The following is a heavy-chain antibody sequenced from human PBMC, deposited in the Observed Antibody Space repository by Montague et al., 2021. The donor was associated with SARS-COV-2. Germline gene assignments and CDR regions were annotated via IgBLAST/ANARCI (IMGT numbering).Heavy chain of an antibody. CDR1: GGSISSYY. CDR2: IYYSGST. J-gene: IGHJ4*02. V-gene: IGHV4-59*01. CDR3: AREPDYGDYFDD. Sequence: SETLSLTCTVSGGSISSYYWSWIRQPPGKGLEWIGYIYYSGSTNYNPSLKSRVTISVDTSKNQFSLKLSSVTAADTTVYYCAREPDYGDYFDDWDQGTLATVS. D-gene: IGHD4-17*01.